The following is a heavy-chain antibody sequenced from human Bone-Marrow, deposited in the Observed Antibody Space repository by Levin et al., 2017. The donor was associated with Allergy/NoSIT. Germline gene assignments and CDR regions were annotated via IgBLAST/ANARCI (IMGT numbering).Heavy chain of an antibody. CDR2: IIPIFGTA. CDR3: ARMAVGVVIKLDY. J-gene: IGHJ4*02. CDR1: GGTFSSYA. Sequence: KISCKASGGTFSSYAISWVRQAPGQGLEWIGVIIPIFGTANYAQKFQGRVTITADESTSTAYMELSSLRSEDTAVYYWARMAVGVVIKLDYWGQGTLVTVSS. V-gene: IGHV1-69*01. D-gene: IGHD3-3*01.